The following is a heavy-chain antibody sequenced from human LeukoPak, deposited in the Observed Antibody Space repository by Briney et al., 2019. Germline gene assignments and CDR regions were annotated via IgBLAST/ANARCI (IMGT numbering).Heavy chain of an antibody. CDR1: GFTFSDYY. CDR2: ISSSSSYT. V-gene: IGHV3-11*06. D-gene: IGHD2-15*01. J-gene: IGHJ5*02. CDR3: ARYCSGGSCPSSRWFDP. Sequence: GGSLRLSCAASGFTFSDYYMSWIRQAPGKGLEWVSCISSSSSYTNYADSVKGRFTISRDNAKNSLYLQMNSLRAEDTAVYYCARYCSGGSCPSSRWFDPWGQGTLVTVSS.